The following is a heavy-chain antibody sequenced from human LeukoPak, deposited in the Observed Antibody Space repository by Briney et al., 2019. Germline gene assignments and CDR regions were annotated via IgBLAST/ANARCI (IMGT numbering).Heavy chain of an antibody. D-gene: IGHD2-2*01. J-gene: IGHJ4*02. CDR3: VIDGVPAPEEFDF. Sequence: GASVKVSCRTSGCNFIDYFIHWVRLAPGQGLEWMGWINPNGGGTNYAQKFQGRLTMTRDTSISTAYMELNSLRSDDTAIYYCVIDGVPAPEEFDFWGQGTLVTVSS. V-gene: IGHV1-2*02. CDR1: GCNFIDYF. CDR2: INPNGGGT.